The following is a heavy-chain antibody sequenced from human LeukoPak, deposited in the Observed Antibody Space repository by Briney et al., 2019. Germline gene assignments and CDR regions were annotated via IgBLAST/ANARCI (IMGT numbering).Heavy chain of an antibody. CDR3: AREGREPAAGMDY. V-gene: IGHV4-59*01. J-gene: IGHJ4*02. CDR2: IYYIGST. D-gene: IGHD6-13*01. CDR1: GGSISSYY. Sequence: KASETLSLTCTVSGGSISSYYWSWIRQPPGKGLEWIGYIYYIGSTNYNPSLKSRVTISVDTSKNQFSLRLSSVTAADSAVYFCAREGREPAAGMDYWGQGTLVTVSS.